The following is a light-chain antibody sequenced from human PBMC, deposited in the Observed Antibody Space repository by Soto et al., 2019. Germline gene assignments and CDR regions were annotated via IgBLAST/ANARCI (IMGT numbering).Light chain of an antibody. CDR1: QSVSSY. CDR2: DAS. CDR3: QPRSNSIT. Sequence: EIVLTQSPATLSLSPGERATLSCRASQSVSSYLAWYQQKPGQAPRLLIYDASNSAAGIPARFSGSGSGTAFTLTISSLEPEDFAVYYCQPRSNSITFGQGTQLEIK. V-gene: IGKV3-11*01. J-gene: IGKJ5*01.